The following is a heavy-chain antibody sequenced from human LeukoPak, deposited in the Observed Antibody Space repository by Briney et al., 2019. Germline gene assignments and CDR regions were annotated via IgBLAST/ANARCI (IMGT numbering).Heavy chain of an antibody. Sequence: ETLSLTCTVSGGSISSSSYYWGWVRQAPGKGLEWVSSISSSSSYIYYADSVKGRFTISRDNAKNSLYLQMNSLRAEDTAVYYCATYSSSPGYWGQGTLVTVSS. CDR1: GGSISSSSYY. CDR3: ATYSSSPGY. V-gene: IGHV3-21*01. J-gene: IGHJ4*02. D-gene: IGHD6-13*01. CDR2: ISSSSSYI.